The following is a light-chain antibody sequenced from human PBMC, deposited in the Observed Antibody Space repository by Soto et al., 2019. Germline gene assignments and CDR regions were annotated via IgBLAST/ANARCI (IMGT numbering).Light chain of an antibody. V-gene: IGKV3-11*01. CDR1: QSVSRY. CDR2: DAS. Sequence: EIVLTQSTATLSLSPGERTTLSCRASQSVSRYLAWYQQKPGQAPRLLIYDASNRATGIPARFSGSGSGTDFTLTISSLEPEDFAVYYCQQRGKWPITFGQGTRLEIK. CDR3: QQRGKWPIT. J-gene: IGKJ5*01.